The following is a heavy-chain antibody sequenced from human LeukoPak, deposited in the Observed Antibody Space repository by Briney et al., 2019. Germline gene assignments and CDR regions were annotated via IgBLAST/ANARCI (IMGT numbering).Heavy chain of an antibody. CDR2: INSEGSST. D-gene: IGHD6-13*01. Sequence: GSLRLSCAASGFTFSSYWMHWVRQVPGKGLVWVSCINSEGSSTNYADSVKGRFTISKDNSKNTLYGQMNSLRAEDTAVYYCARGLGCSIGSCYFDCWGQGTLVTVSS. V-gene: IGHV3-74*01. CDR1: GFTFSSYW. CDR3: ARGLGCSIGSCYFDC. J-gene: IGHJ4*02.